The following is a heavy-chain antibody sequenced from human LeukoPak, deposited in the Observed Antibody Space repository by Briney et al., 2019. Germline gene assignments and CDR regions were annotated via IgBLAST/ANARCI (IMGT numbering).Heavy chain of an antibody. D-gene: IGHD5-24*01. CDR3: ATNRVGSSFDY. V-gene: IGHV1-2*02. Sequence: ASVKVSCKASGYTFTGHYMHWVRQAPGQGLEWMGRIDISSGGTTFAHHFQGRVTLTRDTSISTGYMELSGLTSDDTAVYYCATNRVGSSFDYWGQRTLVSVSS. CDR1: GYTFTGHY. J-gene: IGHJ4*02. CDR2: IDISSGGT.